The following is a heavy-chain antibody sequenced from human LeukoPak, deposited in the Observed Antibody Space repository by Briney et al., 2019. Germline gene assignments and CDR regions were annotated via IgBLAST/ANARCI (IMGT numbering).Heavy chain of an antibody. V-gene: IGHV3-20*04. CDR2: INWNGGST. CDR3: ARDWEYCGGDCYWDY. D-gene: IGHD2-21*02. Sequence: PGGSLRLSCAASGLTFDDYGMSWVRQAPGKGLEWVSGINWNGGSTGYADSVKGRFTISRDNAKNSLYLQMNSLRAEDTALYYCARDWEYCGGDCYWDYWGQGTLVTLSS. CDR1: GLTFDDYG. J-gene: IGHJ4*02.